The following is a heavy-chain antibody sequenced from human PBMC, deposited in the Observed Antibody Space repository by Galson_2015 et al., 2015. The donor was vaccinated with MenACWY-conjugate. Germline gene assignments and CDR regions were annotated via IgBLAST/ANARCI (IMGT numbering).Heavy chain of an antibody. CDR2: INPEGSRG. V-gene: IGHV3-7*01. CDR1: GFTFSNSW. CDR3: ATGSADDNI. D-gene: IGHD3-22*01. J-gene: IGHJ4*02. Sequence: SLRLSCAASGFTFSNSWMNWIRQAPGSGLEWVANINPEGSRGTYVDSVKGRFTISRDNAQNSVYLEMNSLRPEDTAVFYCATGSADDNIWGQGTLVTVSS.